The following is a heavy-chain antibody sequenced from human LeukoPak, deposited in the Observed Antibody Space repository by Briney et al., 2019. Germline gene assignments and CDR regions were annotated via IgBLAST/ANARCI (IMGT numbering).Heavy chain of an antibody. CDR2: IYYSGNT. CDR3: ARVERSGDYYDTSDAP. D-gene: IGHD3-22*01. J-gene: IGHJ5*02. V-gene: IGHV4-59*08. Sequence: PSETLSLTCTVSGGSISSYYWSWIRQPPGKGLEWIGYIYYSGNTNYNPSLKSRVTISVDTSKNQFSLKLSSVTAADTAVYYCARVERSGDYYDTSDAPWGQGTLVTVSS. CDR1: GGSISSYY.